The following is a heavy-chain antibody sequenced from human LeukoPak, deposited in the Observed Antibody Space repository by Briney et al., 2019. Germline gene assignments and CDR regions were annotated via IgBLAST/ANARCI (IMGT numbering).Heavy chain of an antibody. V-gene: IGHV1-46*01. CDR3: ARIRDGYNDAYDI. J-gene: IGHJ3*02. CDR1: GYTFTKSY. Sequence: ASVNVSCKASGYTFTKSYIHWVRQAPGQRLEWMGLINPGGDNTKYAQNFQGRVTMTSDTSARTVYMELSSLRSEDTAIYYCARIRDGYNDAYDIWGQGTVVTVPS. CDR2: INPGGDNT. D-gene: IGHD5-24*01.